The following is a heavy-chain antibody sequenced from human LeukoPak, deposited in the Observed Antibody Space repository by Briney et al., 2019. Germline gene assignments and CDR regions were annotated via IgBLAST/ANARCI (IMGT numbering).Heavy chain of an antibody. Sequence: SETLSLTCAVSGYSISSGYYWGWIRQPPGKGLEWIGSIYHSGSTYYNPSLKSRVTISVDTSKNQFSLKLSSVTAADTAVYYCARGGYYYDSSGYCSFDYWGQETLVTVSS. J-gene: IGHJ4*02. CDR2: IYHSGST. CDR1: GYSISSGYY. D-gene: IGHD3-22*01. V-gene: IGHV4-38-2*01. CDR3: ARGGYYYDSSGYCSFDY.